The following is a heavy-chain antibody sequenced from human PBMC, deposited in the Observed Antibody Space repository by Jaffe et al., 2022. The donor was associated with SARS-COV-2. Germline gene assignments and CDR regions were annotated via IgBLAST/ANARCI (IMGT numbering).Heavy chain of an antibody. CDR1: GFTFRDYA. CDR3: ARDLLFYSGSTVLDY. Sequence: QVQLVESGGGVVQPGRSLRLSCAASGFTFRDYAMHWVRQAPGKGLDWVTFISYDGSYEYYADSVRGRFTLSRDNSKNTLYLQMDSLRPEDTAVYYCARDLLFYSGSTVLDYWGQGTLVTVSS. V-gene: IGHV3-30-3*01. J-gene: IGHJ4*02. CDR2: ISYDGSYE. D-gene: IGHD3-22*01.